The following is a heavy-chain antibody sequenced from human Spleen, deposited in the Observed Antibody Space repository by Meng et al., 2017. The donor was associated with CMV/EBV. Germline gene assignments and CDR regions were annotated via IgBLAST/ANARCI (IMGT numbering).Heavy chain of an antibody. D-gene: IGHD6-13*01. V-gene: IGHV1-69*05. J-gene: IGHJ4*02. Sequence: SVKVSCKASGGTFSSYAISWVRQAPGQGLEWMGGIIPIFGTANYAQKFQGRVTITTDESTSTAYMELSSLRSEDTAVYYCAKDSSSWYSPASDWGQGTLVTVSS. CDR1: GGTFSSYA. CDR2: IIPIFGTA. CDR3: AKDSSSWYSPASD.